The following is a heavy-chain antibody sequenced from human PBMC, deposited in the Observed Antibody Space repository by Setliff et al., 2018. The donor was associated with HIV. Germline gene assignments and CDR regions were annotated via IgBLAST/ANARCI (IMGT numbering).Heavy chain of an antibody. D-gene: IGHD6-25*01. CDR2: IYTSGST. Sequence: SETLSLTCTVSGGSISTYYWTWIRQPPGKGLEWIGYIYTSGSTSYNPSLKSRLTISLDTSKNQFSLNLRSVTAADTAVYYCARDVGSSAWPFDYWGQGALVTVSS. V-gene: IGHV4-4*09. CDR1: GGSISTYY. J-gene: IGHJ4*02. CDR3: ARDVGSSAWPFDY.